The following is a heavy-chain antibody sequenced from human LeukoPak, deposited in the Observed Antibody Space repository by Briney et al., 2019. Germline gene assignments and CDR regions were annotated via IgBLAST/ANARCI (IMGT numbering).Heavy chain of an antibody. CDR1: GYTFTGYY. CDR2: INPNSGGT. D-gene: IGHD3-22*01. V-gene: IGHV1-2*02. Sequence: PRASVKVSCKASGYTFTGYYMHWVRQAPGQGLEWMGWINPNSGGTNYAQQFQGRVTMTRDTSISTAYMELSRLRSDDTAVYYCASEYYDSSGTGFDYWGQGTLVTGSS. CDR3: ASEYYDSSGTGFDY. J-gene: IGHJ4*02.